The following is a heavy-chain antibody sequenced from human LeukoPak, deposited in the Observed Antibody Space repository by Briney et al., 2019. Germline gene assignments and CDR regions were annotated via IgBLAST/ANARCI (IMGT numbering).Heavy chain of an antibody. Sequence: SETLSLTCTVSGGSISSSSYYWGWIRQPPGKGLEWIGSIYYSGSTYYNPSLKSRVTISVGTSKNQFSLKLSSVTAADTAVYYCARQEYFYDRSGYYPDYWGQGTLVTVSS. J-gene: IGHJ4*02. V-gene: IGHV4-39*01. CDR2: IYYSGST. CDR3: ARQEYFYDRSGYYPDY. D-gene: IGHD3-22*01. CDR1: GGSISSSSYY.